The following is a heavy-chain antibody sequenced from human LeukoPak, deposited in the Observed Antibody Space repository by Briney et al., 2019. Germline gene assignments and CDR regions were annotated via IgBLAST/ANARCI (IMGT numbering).Heavy chain of an antibody. CDR2: IIPILGIA. J-gene: IGHJ4*02. Sequence: SVRVSCKASGGTFSSYAISWVRHAPGQGLEWVGRIIPILGIANYAQKFQGRVTITADKSTSTAYMELSSLRSEDTAVYYCARAGRELLHHYWGQGTLVTVSP. CDR1: GGTFSSYA. D-gene: IGHD1-26*01. CDR3: ARAGRELLHHY. V-gene: IGHV1-69*04.